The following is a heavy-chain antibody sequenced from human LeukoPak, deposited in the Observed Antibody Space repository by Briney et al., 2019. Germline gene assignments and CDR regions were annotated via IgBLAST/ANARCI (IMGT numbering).Heavy chain of an antibody. J-gene: IGHJ4*02. CDR3: ARGTYDNSGYYDDY. D-gene: IGHD3-22*01. CDR1: GASISSGSHY. CDR2: IYATGNT. Sequence: SETLSLTCTVSGASISSGSHYWSWVRQPAGKGLEWIGRIYATGNTNYNPSLKSRVTISVDMSNNQFSLKLSSVTAADTALYYCARGTYDNSGYYDDYWGQGTLVTVSS. V-gene: IGHV4-61*02.